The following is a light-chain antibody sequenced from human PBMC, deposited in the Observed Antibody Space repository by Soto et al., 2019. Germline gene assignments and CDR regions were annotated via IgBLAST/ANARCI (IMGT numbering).Light chain of an antibody. CDR3: QQSYGTPIT. CDR2: DAS. Sequence: DIQMTQSPSSLSASVGDRVTITCQASQNINNYLNWYQQKPGRAPKLLIYDASNLEAGVPSRFRGSGSGTDFTFTISRLQPEDIATYYCQQSYGTPITFGQGTRLEIK. CDR1: QNINNY. V-gene: IGKV1-33*01. J-gene: IGKJ5*01.